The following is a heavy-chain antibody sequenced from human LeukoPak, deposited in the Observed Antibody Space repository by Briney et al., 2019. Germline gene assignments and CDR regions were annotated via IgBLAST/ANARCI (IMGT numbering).Heavy chain of an antibody. CDR2: IRSKAKNYAT. J-gene: IGHJ4*02. D-gene: IGHD3-10*01. V-gene: IGHV3-73*01. CDR1: GFTFSDSA. CDR3: TRPGSGSSRDY. Sequence: GGSLRLSCAASGFTFSDSAMHWVRQSSGKGLEWVGRIRSKAKNYATEFAASVKGRFIISRDDLKNMAYLQMNSLKTEDTAVYYCTRPGSGSSRDYWGQGTLVTVSS.